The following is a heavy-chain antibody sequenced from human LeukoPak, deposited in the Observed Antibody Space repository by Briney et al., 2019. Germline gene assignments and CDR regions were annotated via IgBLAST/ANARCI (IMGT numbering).Heavy chain of an antibody. D-gene: IGHD3-22*01. CDR2: ISSSSSYI. Sequence: GGSLRLSCAASGFTFSSYSMNWVRQAPGKGLEWVSSISSSSSYIYYADSVKGRFTISRDNAKTSLYLQMNSLRAEDTAVYYCASGRPRYYYDSSGYYYFDYWGQGTLVTVSS. CDR3: ASGRPRYYYDSSGYYYFDY. CDR1: GFTFSSYS. V-gene: IGHV3-21*01. J-gene: IGHJ4*02.